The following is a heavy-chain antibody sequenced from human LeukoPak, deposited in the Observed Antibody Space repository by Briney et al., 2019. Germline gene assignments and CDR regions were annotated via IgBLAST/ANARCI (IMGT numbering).Heavy chain of an antibody. CDR1: GFTFSTYV. D-gene: IGHD6-19*01. Sequence: VQPGGSLRLSCAASGFTFSTYVMNWVRQAPGKGLEWVSTISDSGGSTYYADSVKGRFTISRDDSTNTLYLQMKSLTPEDTAVYYCAKDRGSGWYEQVDWGQGTLVAVSS. CDR3: AKDRGSGWYEQVD. CDR2: ISDSGGST. J-gene: IGHJ4*02. V-gene: IGHV3-23*01.